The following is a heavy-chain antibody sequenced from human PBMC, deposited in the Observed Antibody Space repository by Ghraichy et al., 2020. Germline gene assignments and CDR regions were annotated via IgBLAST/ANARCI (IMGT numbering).Heavy chain of an antibody. CDR1: GFTFSSYW. CDR3: ARDPYCSGGSCYSSFDY. CDR2: IKQDGSEK. Sequence: GESLNISCAASGFTFSSYWMSWVRQAPGKGLEWVANIKQDGSEKYYVDSVKGRFTISRDNAKNSLYLQMNSLRAEDTAVYYCARDPYCSGGSCYSSFDYWGQGTLVTVSS. J-gene: IGHJ4*02. V-gene: IGHV3-7*03. D-gene: IGHD2-15*01.